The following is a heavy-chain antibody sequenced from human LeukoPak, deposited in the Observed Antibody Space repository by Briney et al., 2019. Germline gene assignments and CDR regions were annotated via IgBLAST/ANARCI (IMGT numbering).Heavy chain of an antibody. CDR3: AKQVYYGDYGDY. CDR2: ISGSGGST. J-gene: IGHJ4*02. Sequence: GGSLRLSCAASGFTFSSYAMSWVRQAPGKRLEWVSAISGSGGSTYYADSVKGRFTISRDNSKNTLYLQMNSLRAEDTAVYYCAKQVYYGDYGDYWGQGTLVTVSS. V-gene: IGHV3-23*01. D-gene: IGHD3-3*01. CDR1: GFTFSSYA.